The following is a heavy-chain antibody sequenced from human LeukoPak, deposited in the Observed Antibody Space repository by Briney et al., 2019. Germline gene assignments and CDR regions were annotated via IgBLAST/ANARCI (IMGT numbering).Heavy chain of an antibody. D-gene: IGHD1-26*01. Sequence: ASVKVSCKASGYTFTGYYMHWVRQAPGQGLEWMGRINPNSGGTNYAQKFQGRVTMTGDTSISTAYMELSRLRSDDTAVYYCASLSDSGSYFAVDYWGQGTLVTVSS. V-gene: IGHV1-2*06. J-gene: IGHJ4*02. CDR2: INPNSGGT. CDR3: ASLSDSGSYFAVDY. CDR1: GYTFTGYY.